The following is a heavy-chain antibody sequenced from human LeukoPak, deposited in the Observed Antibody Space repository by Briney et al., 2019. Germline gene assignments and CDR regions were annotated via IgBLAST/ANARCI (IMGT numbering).Heavy chain of an antibody. Sequence: PSETLSLTCTVSGGSISSHYWSWIRQPPGKGLEWIGYIYYSGSTNYNPSLKSRVTISVDTSKNQFSLKLSSVTAADTAVYYCARAIVEYSSSSSFDNWGQGTLVTVSS. J-gene: IGHJ4*02. D-gene: IGHD6-6*01. CDR1: GGSISSHY. V-gene: IGHV4-59*11. CDR2: IYYSGST. CDR3: ARAIVEYSSSSSFDN.